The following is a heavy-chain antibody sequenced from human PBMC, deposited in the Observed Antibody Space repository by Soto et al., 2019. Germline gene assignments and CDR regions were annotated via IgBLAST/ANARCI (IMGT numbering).Heavy chain of an antibody. Sequence: PSETLSLTCAVSGGSFTRDNWWTGVRQPPGQGLEWIGEIYRTGSTNYNPSLKSRVTISLDKSENQFSLKVTSLTAADTAVYYCASRDPGTSVDYWGQGILVTAYS. CDR2: IYRTGST. V-gene: IGHV4-4*02. D-gene: IGHD1-7*01. J-gene: IGHJ4*02. CDR1: GGSFTRDNW. CDR3: ASRDPGTSVDY.